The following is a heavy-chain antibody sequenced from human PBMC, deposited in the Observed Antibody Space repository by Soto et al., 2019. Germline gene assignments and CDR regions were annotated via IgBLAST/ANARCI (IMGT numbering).Heavy chain of an antibody. Sequence: EVQLLESGGGLVQPGGSLRISCAASGFTFSSYAMSWVRQAPGKGLEWVSAISGSGGSTYYADSVKGRFTISRDNSKNTLYLQMNSLRAEDTAVYYCARAQTTVTGAFDYWGQGTLVTVSS. CDR3: ARAQTTVTGAFDY. D-gene: IGHD4-17*01. CDR1: GFTFSSYA. V-gene: IGHV3-23*01. J-gene: IGHJ4*02. CDR2: ISGSGGST.